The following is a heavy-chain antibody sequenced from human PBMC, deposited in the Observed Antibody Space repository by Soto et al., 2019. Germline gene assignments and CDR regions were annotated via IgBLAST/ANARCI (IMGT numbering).Heavy chain of an antibody. V-gene: IGHV3-7*03. CDR1: GFTFSSYW. J-gene: IGHJ5*02. Sequence: GGSLRLSCAASGFTFSSYWMSWVRQAPGKGLEWVANIKQDGSEKYYVDSVKGRFTISRDNAKNSLYLQMNSLRAEDTAVYYCARPVSSGFAWFDTWGQGTLVTVSS. D-gene: IGHD3-3*01. CDR2: IKQDGSEK. CDR3: ARPVSSGFAWFDT.